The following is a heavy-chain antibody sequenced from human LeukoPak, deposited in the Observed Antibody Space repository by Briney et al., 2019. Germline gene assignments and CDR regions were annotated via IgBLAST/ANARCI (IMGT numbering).Heavy chain of an antibody. CDR1: GYSFTSYW. Sequence: GESLKISCKGSGYSFTSYWIGWVRQMPGKGLEWMGIIYPGDSDTRYSPSFQGQVTISADKSISTAYLQWSSLKASDTAMYYCARWGIQLWFFDAFDIWGQGTMVTVPS. V-gene: IGHV5-51*01. D-gene: IGHD5-18*01. J-gene: IGHJ3*02. CDR3: ARWGIQLWFFDAFDI. CDR2: IYPGDSDT.